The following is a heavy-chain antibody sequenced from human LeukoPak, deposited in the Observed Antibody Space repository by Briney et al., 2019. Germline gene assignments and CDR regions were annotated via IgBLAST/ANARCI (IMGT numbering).Heavy chain of an antibody. D-gene: IGHD1-14*01. J-gene: IGHJ6*03. CDR1: AVTFSGYS. CDR2: ISANSSII. Sequence: PGGSLRLSCGASAVTFSGYSMNWVRQAPGKGLEWISYISANSSIIHYADSVKGRFTISRDNAKRSLYLQMSSLRAEDTAVYYCARPSGTHYYYYMDVWGKGTTVTVSS. CDR3: ARPSGTHYYYYMDV. V-gene: IGHV3-48*01.